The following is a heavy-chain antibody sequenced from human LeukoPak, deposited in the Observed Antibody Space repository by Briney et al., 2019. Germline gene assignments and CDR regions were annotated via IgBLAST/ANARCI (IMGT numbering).Heavy chain of an antibody. CDR2: ISTSSSTI. CDR3: ARGYYYGMDV. V-gene: IGHV3-48*04. J-gene: IGHJ6*02. Sequence: GGSLRLSCAASGFTFSSYSMNWVRQAPGKGLEWVSYISTSSSTIYYADSVKGRFTISRDNAKNSLYLQMNSLRVEDTAVYYCARGYYYGMDVWGQGTTVTVSS. CDR1: GFTFSSYS.